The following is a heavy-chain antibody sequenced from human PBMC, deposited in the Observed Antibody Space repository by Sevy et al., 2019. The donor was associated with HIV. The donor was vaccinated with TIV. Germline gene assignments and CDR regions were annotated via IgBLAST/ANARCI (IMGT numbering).Heavy chain of an antibody. CDR1: GGSISSGGYY. V-gene: IGHV4-31*03. Sequence: SETVSLTCTVSGGSISSGGYYWSWIRQHPGKGLEWIGYIYYSGSTYYNPSLKSRVTISVDTSKNQFSLKLSSVTAADTAVYYCARASNWVQDAFDIWGQGTMVTVSS. J-gene: IGHJ3*02. CDR3: ARASNWVQDAFDI. CDR2: IYYSGST. D-gene: IGHD1-1*01.